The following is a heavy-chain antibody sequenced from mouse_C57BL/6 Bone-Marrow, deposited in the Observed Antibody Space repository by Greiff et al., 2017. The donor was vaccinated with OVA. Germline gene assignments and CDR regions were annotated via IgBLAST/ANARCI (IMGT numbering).Heavy chain of an antibody. CDR3: ASSDPYYAFDY. CDR1: GYTFTSYG. J-gene: IGHJ4*01. D-gene: IGHD3-1*01. CDR2: IYPRSGNT. V-gene: IGHV1-81*01. Sequence: QVQLQQSGAELVRPGASVKLSCKASGYTFTSYGISWVKQRPGQGLEWIGEIYPRSGNTYYNEKFKGKATLTADKSSSTAYMVLRSLTSEDSAVYFCASSDPYYAFDYWGQGTTLTVSS.